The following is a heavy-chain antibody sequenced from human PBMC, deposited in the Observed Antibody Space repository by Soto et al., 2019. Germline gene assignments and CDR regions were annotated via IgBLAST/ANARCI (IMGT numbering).Heavy chain of an antibody. CDR1: GYMFITYG. J-gene: IGHJ6*02. V-gene: IGHV1-18*04. CDR3: ARDRAGREWSYYYYGMDV. Sequence: GASVKVSCKASGYMFITYGIGWVRQAPGQGLEWMGWISAYNGNTNYAQKLQGRVTMTTDTSTSTAYMELRSLRSDDTAVYYCARDRAGREWSYYYYGMDVWGQGATVTVSS. CDR2: ISAYNGNT. D-gene: IGHD3-3*01.